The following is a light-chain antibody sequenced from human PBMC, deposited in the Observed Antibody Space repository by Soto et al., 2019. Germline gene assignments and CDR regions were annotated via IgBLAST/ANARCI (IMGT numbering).Light chain of an antibody. CDR1: SVDVGGYNY. CDR2: EVS. Sequence: QSALTQPASVSGSPGQSITISCTGTSVDVGGYNYVSWYQQHPGKAPRLMIYEVSKRPSGVPDRFSGSKSGNTASLTVSGLQAEDEAYYYCNSYAGSNNWVFGGGTKLTVL. CDR3: NSYAGSNNWV. V-gene: IGLV2-8*01. J-gene: IGLJ3*02.